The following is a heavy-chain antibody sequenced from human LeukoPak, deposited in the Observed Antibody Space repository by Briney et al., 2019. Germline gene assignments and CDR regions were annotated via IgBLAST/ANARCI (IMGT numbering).Heavy chain of an antibody. CDR2: ISSSGSTI. CDR1: GFTFSDYY. Sequence: KTGGSLRLSCAAPGFTFSDYYMSWIRQAPGKGLEWVSYISSSGSTIYYADSVKGRFTISRDNAKNSLYLQMNSLRAEDTAVYYCARDTEGVPYYYYYYMDVWGKGTTVTVSS. V-gene: IGHV3-11*04. CDR3: ARDTEGVPYYYYYYMDV. D-gene: IGHD3-16*01. J-gene: IGHJ6*03.